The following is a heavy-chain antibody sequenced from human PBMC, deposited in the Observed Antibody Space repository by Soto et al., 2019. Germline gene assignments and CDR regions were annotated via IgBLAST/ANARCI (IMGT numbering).Heavy chain of an antibody. CDR3: AKENPETSSSWTQYFDY. J-gene: IGHJ4*02. Sequence: GGSLRLSCAASGFTFSSYAMSWVRQAPGKGLEWVSAISGSGGSTYYADSVKGRFTISRDNSKNTRYLQMNSLRAEDTAVNYCAKENPETSSSWTQYFDYWGQGTLVTVSS. D-gene: IGHD6-13*01. V-gene: IGHV3-23*01. CDR1: GFTFSSYA. CDR2: ISGSGGST.